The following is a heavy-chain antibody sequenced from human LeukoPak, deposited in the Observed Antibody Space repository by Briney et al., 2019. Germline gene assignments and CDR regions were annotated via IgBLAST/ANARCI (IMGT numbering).Heavy chain of an antibody. V-gene: IGHV4-39*02. CDR3: ARETMVRFDP. D-gene: IGHD3-10*01. J-gene: IGHJ5*02. CDR2: IYYSGST. CDR1: GGSISSRSYY. Sequence: SETLSLTCTVSGGSISSRSYYWGWIRQPPGKGLEWIGIIYYSGSTYSNPSLRSRVTISVDTSKNQFSLKLSSVTAADTAVYYCARETMVRFDPWGQGTLVTVSS.